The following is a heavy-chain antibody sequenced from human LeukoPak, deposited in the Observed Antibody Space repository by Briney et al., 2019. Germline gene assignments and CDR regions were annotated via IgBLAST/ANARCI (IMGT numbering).Heavy chain of an antibody. Sequence: GGPLKLPWAPSDSTSISFAMNWFPRPPGRGRGGVPNIKQDGSEIYYVDSVKGRFTISRDTAKDSLYLQMNSLRAEDTAVYYCARDRGHSGYDLYDYWGQGTLVTVSS. V-gene: IGHV3-7*01. CDR1: DSTSISFA. CDR3: ARDRGHSGYDLYDY. J-gene: IGHJ4*02. D-gene: IGHD5-12*01. CDR2: IKQDGSEI.